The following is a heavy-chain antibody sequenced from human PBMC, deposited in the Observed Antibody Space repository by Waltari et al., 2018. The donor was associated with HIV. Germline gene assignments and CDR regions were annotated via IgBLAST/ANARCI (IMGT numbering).Heavy chain of an antibody. Sequence: QVQLQESGPGLVKPSETLSLTCTVSGASISNYYWSWIRQPPGKGLEWIGYIYYSGSTNYNPSHKSRVTISVHTSKNQFSLNLSSVTAADTAVYYCARQTQAYGSGSYSPDNWFDPWGQGTLVTVSS. CDR3: ARQTQAYGSGSYSPDNWFDP. V-gene: IGHV4-59*01. CDR1: GASISNYY. CDR2: IYYSGST. J-gene: IGHJ5*02. D-gene: IGHD3-10*01.